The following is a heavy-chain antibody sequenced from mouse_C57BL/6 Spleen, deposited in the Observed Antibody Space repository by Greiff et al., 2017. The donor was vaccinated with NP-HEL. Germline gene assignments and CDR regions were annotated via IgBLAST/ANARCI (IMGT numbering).Heavy chain of an antibody. CDR1: GYTFTDYY. Sequence: EVQLQQSGPELVKPGASVKISCKASGYTFTDYYMNWVKQSHGKSLEWIGDINPNNGGTSYNQKFKGKATLTVDKSSSTAYMELRSLTSEDSAVYYWARSGRGYFDVWGTGTTVTVSS. J-gene: IGHJ1*03. CDR3: ARSGRGYFDV. CDR2: INPNNGGT. V-gene: IGHV1-26*01. D-gene: IGHD3-1*01.